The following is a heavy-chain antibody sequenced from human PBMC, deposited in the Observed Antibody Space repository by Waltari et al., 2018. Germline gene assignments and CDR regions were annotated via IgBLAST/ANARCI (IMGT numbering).Heavy chain of an antibody. CDR1: GYSFTSYD. J-gene: IGHJ6*02. Sequence: QVQLVQSGAEVQKPGASVKVSCKASGYSFTSYDSNWVRQATGQGLEWMGWMNPNSGNTGYAQKFQGRVTMTRNTSISTAYMELSSLKSEDTAVYYCARGLRPGITAAGTYYGMDVWGQGTTVTVSS. CDR2: MNPNSGNT. V-gene: IGHV1-8*01. CDR3: ARGLRPGITAAGTYYGMDV. D-gene: IGHD6-13*01.